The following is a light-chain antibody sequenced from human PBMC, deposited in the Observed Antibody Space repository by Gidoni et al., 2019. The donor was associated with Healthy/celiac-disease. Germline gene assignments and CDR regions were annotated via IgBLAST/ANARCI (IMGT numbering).Light chain of an antibody. CDR1: SSDVGGYNY. CDR3: SSYTSRSTLV. CDR2: EVS. J-gene: IGLJ3*02. Sequence: QSALPQPASVSGSPGQSITISCTGTSSDVGGYNYVSWYQQHPGKAPKLMIYEVSNRPSGVSNRFSGSKSGNTASLTISGLQAEDEADYYCSSYTSRSTLVFGGGTKLTVL. V-gene: IGLV2-14*01.